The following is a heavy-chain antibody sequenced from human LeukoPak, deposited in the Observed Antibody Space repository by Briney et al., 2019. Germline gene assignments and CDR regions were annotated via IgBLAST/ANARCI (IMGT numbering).Heavy chain of an antibody. Sequence: PGGSLRLSCAASGFTFSSYAMSWVRQAPGKGLEWVSGISGSGGTTYYAGSVKGRFTISRDNSKNTLYLQMNSLRAEDTAIYYCAKDSRSWWSWFDPWGQGTLVTVSS. CDR1: GFTFSSYA. D-gene: IGHD6-13*01. J-gene: IGHJ5*02. CDR2: ISGSGGTT. V-gene: IGHV3-23*01. CDR3: AKDSRSWWSWFDP.